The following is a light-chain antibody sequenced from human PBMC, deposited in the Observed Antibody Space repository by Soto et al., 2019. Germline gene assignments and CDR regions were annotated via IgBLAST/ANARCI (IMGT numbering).Light chain of an antibody. Sequence: DIQMTQSPSSLSASVGDRVTITCRASQTIFSHLSWYQQKPGKAPKLLIYAASNLQTGVPSRFSGSGSGTDFTLTISSLQPEDFATYYCQQSYSTPRTFGPGTKVDI. J-gene: IGKJ3*01. CDR3: QQSYSTPRT. CDR2: AAS. V-gene: IGKV1-39*01. CDR1: QTIFSH.